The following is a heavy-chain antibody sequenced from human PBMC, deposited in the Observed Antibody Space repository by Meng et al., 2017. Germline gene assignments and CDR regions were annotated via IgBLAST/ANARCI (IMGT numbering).Heavy chain of an antibody. V-gene: IGHV1-2*02. CDR3: ARDAGTVRGVISLDY. J-gene: IGHJ4*02. CDR1: GGTFSSYA. D-gene: IGHD3-10*01. CDR2: INPNSGGT. Sequence: ASVKVSCKASGGTFSSYAISWVRQAPGQGLEWMGWINPNSGGTNYAQKFQGRVTMTRDTSISTAYMELSRLRSDDTAVYYCARDAGTVRGVISLDYWGQGTLVTVSS.